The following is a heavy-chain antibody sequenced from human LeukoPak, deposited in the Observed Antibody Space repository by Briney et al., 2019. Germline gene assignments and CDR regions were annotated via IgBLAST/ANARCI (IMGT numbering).Heavy chain of an antibody. CDR3: AKYLYPTLTGIDY. V-gene: IGHV3-30*18. CDR2: IPYDGSIK. Sequence: RRALRLFWEAFGFNFSHLGIHWVGQAARQGPELVGLIPYDGSIKYYADSVKGRFTISRDNSKNTLYLQMNSLRVEDTAVYYCAKYLYPTLTGIDYWGQGTLVTVSS. CDR1: GFNFSHLG. D-gene: IGHD3-9*01. J-gene: IGHJ4*02.